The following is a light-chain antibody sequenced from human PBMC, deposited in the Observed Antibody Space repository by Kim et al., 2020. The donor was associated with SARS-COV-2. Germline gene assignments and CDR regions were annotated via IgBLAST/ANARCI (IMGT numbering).Light chain of an antibody. V-gene: IGLV6-57*01. Sequence: VTISCTRTSGRIASNYVQWYQQRPGSSPTTVIYADNQRPSGVPDRFSGSIDSSSNSASLTISGLKTEDEADYYCQSYDSSNPYWVLGGGTQLTVL. J-gene: IGLJ3*02. CDR2: ADN. CDR3: QSYDSSNPYWV. CDR1: SGRIASNY.